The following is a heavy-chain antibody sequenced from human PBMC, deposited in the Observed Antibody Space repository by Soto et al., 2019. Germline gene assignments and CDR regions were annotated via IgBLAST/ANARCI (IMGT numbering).Heavy chain of an antibody. CDR1: GGTFSSYA. V-gene: IGHV1-69*05. D-gene: IGHD5-12*01. CDR2: IIPIFGTA. Sequence: ASVKVSCKASGGTFSSYAISWVRQAPGQGLEWMGGIIPIFGTANYAQKFQGRVTMTRDTSISTAYMELSRLRSDDTAVYYCARVVYSGYDYDDYWGQGTLVTVSS. CDR3: ARVVYSGYDYDDY. J-gene: IGHJ4*02.